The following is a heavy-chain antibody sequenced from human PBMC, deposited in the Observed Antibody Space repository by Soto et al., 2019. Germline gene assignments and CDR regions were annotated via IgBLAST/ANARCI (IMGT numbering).Heavy chain of an antibody. CDR1: GYTFTSYG. CDR3: ARDEYDYVWGSYETFDI. V-gene: IGHV1-18*01. D-gene: IGHD3-16*01. J-gene: IGHJ3*02. Sequence: ASVKVSCKASGYTFTSYGISWVRQAPGQGLEWMGWISAYNGNTNYAQKLQGRVTMTTDTSTSTAYMELRSLRSDDTAVYYCARDEYDYVWGSYETFDIWGKGTMVTVSS. CDR2: ISAYNGNT.